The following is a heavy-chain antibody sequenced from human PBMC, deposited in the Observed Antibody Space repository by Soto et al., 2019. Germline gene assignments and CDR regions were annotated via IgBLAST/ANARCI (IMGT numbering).Heavy chain of an antibody. J-gene: IGHJ4*02. Sequence: GASVKVSCKASGYPFTSYYIHWVRQAPGQGLEWMGIINPSGGSTSYAQKFQGRVTMTRDTSTSTVYMELSSLRSEDTAVYYCARDPSVHPDYFDYWGQGTLVTVSS. V-gene: IGHV1-46*01. CDR3: ARDPSVHPDYFDY. CDR2: INPSGGST. CDR1: GYPFTSYY.